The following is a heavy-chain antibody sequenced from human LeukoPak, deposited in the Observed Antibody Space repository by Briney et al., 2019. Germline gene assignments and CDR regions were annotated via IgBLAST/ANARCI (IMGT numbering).Heavy chain of an antibody. CDR2: INNDGSTT. J-gene: IGHJ1*01. D-gene: IGHD3-10*01. CDR3: TRVYGPGMSEYFQL. V-gene: IGHV3-74*01. Sequence: GGSLRLSCEASGLTFSRDWMHWVRQAPGKGLVWVSRINNDGSTTNYADSVKGRFTISRDNAKNTLYLQMNSLRAGDTAVYYCTRVYGPGMSEYFQLWGQGTLVTVSS. CDR1: GLTFSRDW.